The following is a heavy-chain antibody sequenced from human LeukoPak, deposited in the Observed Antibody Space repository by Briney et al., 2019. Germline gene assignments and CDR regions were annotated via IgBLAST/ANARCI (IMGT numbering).Heavy chain of an antibody. V-gene: IGHV3-23*01. CDR3: AKDPRNWFDP. Sequence: PGGSLRLSCAASGFSFSSYAMSWVRQAPGKGLEWVAGITGSSGDTWYADSVKGRFTISRDNSKNTLYLQMNSLRAEDTAVYYCAKDPRNWFDPWGQGTLVTVSS. CDR2: ITGSSGDT. CDR1: GFSFSSYA. J-gene: IGHJ5*02.